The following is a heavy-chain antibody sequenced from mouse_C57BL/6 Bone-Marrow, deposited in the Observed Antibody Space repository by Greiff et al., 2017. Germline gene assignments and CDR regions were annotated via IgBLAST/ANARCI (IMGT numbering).Heavy chain of an antibody. J-gene: IGHJ2*01. V-gene: IGHV14-4*01. CDR3: TTGAVVAPAD. Sequence: EVQLQQSGAELVRPGASVKLSCTASGFNIKDDYMHWVKQRPEQGLEWIGWIDPENGDTEYASKFQGKAPITADTSSNTAYLQLSSLTSEDTAVYYCTTGAVVAPADWGQGTTLTVSS. D-gene: IGHD1-1*01. CDR2: IDPENGDT. CDR1: GFNIKDDY.